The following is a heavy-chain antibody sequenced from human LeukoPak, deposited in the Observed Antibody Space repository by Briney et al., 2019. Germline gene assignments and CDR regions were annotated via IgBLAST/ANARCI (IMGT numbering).Heavy chain of an antibody. CDR1: GGSISSYY. CDR2: IYYSGST. Sequence: SETLSLTCTVSGGSISSYYWSWIRQPPGKGLEWIGYIYYSGSTNYNPSLKSRVTISVDTSKNQFSLKLSSVTAADTAVYYCARETYYYDSSGYSNWFDPWGQGTLVTVSS. CDR3: ARETYYYDSSGYSNWFDP. V-gene: IGHV4-59*08. D-gene: IGHD3-22*01. J-gene: IGHJ5*02.